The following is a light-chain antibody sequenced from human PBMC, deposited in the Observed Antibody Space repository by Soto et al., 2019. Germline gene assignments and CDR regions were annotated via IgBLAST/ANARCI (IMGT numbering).Light chain of an antibody. Sequence: EIQMTQSPSSLSASVGDRVTITCRASQSISSYLDWYQQKPGEAPKLLIYAASSLQSGGPSRFSGSGSGTDFSRTISSLQAEDFATYYCQQSYSSPPVTFGPGTKVDIK. J-gene: IGKJ3*01. CDR2: AAS. CDR1: QSISSY. V-gene: IGKV1-39*01. CDR3: QQSYSSPPVT.